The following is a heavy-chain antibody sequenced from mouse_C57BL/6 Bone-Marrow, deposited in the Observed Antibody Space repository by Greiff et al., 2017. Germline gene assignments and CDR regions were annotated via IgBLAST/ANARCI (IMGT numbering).Heavy chain of an antibody. CDR3: VYGYEAY. CDR1: GYTFTSYW. V-gene: IGHV1-55*01. D-gene: IGHD2-2*01. J-gene: IGHJ3*01. CDR2: IYPGSGST. Sequence: QVQLQQPGAELVKPGASVKLSCKASGYTFTSYWITWVKQRPGQGLEWIGDIYPGSGSTNYNEKFKSKATLTVDTASSTADMQLSGLTSEDSAVYCCVYGYEAYGGQGTLVTVSA.